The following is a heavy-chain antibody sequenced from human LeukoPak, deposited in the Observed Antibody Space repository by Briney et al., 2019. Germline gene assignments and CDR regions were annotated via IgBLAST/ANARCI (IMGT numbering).Heavy chain of an antibody. CDR2: IIPNFGTV. J-gene: IGHJ6*03. D-gene: IGHD3-22*01. CDR1: GTSTNYA. V-gene: IGHV1-69*05. CDR3: ARGASSGYFRPAYYYYMDV. Sequence: SVKVSCRGGTSTNYAISWVRQAPGQGLEWMGGIIPNFGTVNYAQKFQGRVTITTDESTSTAYMELSSLRSEDTAVYYCARGASSGYFRPAYYYYMDVWGKGTSVIVSS.